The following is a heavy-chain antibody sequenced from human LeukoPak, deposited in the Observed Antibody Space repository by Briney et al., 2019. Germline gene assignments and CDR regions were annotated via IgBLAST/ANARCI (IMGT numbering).Heavy chain of an antibody. CDR2: VSPPGGGT. CDR1: GFTFSNHG. D-gene: IGHD7-27*01. CDR3: ARDLAWGAVDY. J-gene: IGHJ4*02. V-gene: IGHV3-23*01. Sequence: PGGTLRLSCAASGFTFSNHGMNWVRQAPGKGLEWLSGVSPPGGGTYYADSVKGRFTISRDDSKNTLSLQMNSLRVEDTAVYHCARDLAWGAVDYWGQGTLVTVSS.